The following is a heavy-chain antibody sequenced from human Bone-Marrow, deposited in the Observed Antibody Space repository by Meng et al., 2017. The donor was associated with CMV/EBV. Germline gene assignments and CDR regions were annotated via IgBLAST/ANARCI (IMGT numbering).Heavy chain of an antibody. Sequence: DSVSINSAAWNWIRQSPSRGLEWLERTYYRSKWNNDYAVSVKSRISINPDTSKNQFSLQLNSVTPEDTAMYYCARFNYYDSSGYYSKWGQGTLVTVSS. CDR3: ARFNYYDSSGYYSK. V-gene: IGHV6-1*01. CDR1: DSVSINSAA. D-gene: IGHD3-22*01. CDR2: TYYRSKWNN. J-gene: IGHJ4*02.